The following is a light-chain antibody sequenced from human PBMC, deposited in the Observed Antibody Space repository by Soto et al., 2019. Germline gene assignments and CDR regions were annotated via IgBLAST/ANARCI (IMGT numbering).Light chain of an antibody. CDR3: SSYTTSSTLMV. CDR2: GV. V-gene: IGLV2-14*03. J-gene: IGLJ2*01. Sequence: QSALTQPASVSGSPGQSISISCTGTSTDVGGYNYVSWYQQHPGKAPKLMIYGVSNRFSGSKSGNTASLTISGLQAEDEADYYCSSYTTSSTLMVFGGGTKVTVL. CDR1: STDVGGYNY.